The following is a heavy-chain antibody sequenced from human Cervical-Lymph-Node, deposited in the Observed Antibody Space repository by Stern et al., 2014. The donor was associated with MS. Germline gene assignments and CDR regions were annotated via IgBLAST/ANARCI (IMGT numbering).Heavy chain of an antibody. D-gene: IGHD3-3*01. J-gene: IGHJ6*02. CDR2: ISYGGSNK. CDR1: GFTFSSYA. Sequence: VQLVQSGGGVVQPGRSLRLSCAASGFTFSSYAMHWVRQAPGKGLEWMAVISYGGSNKYYADSVKGRFTISRDNSKNTLYLQMNSLRAEDTAVYYCARANYDFWSGYPDFHYYGMDVWGQGTTVTVSS. V-gene: IGHV3-30-3*01. CDR3: ARANYDFWSGYPDFHYYGMDV.